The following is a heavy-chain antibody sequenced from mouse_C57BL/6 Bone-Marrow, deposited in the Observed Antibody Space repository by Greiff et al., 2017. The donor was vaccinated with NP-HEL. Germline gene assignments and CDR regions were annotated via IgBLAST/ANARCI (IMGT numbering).Heavy chain of an antibody. J-gene: IGHJ2*01. V-gene: IGHV1-72*01. Sequence: QVQLQQPGAELVKPWASVKLSCTASGYTFTSYWMHWVQQRPGRGLEWIGRIDPISGGTKYNEMLKSKATLTVDKPSSTAYMQLSSLTSEDSAVYYCASCPVTTVVGRCYFDYWGQGTTLTVSS. CDR3: ASCPVTTVVGRCYFDY. CDR2: IDPISGGT. CDR1: GYTFTSYW. D-gene: IGHD1-1*01.